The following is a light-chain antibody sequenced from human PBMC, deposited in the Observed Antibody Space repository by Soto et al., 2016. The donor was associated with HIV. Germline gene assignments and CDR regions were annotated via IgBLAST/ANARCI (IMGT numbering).Light chain of an antibody. CDR2: ATS. J-gene: IGKJ1*01. CDR1: QGISNY. Sequence: DIQMTQSPSSLSASVGDRVTITCRASQGISNYLAWYQQKPGKAPKVLISATSDLQSGVPSRFSGSRSGREFTLTISSLQPEDFATYYCQQSHSPPRTFGQGDQGWKSN. V-gene: IGKV1-39*01. CDR3: QQSHSPPRT.